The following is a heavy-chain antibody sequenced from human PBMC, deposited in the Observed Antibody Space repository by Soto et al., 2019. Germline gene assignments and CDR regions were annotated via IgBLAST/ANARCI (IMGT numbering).Heavy chain of an antibody. D-gene: IGHD3-10*01. CDR2: ISAYNGNT. CDR3: ARTHPRFEYGSGSYGY. Sequence: QVQLVQSGAEVKKPGASVKVSCKASGYTFTSYGISWVRQAPGQGLEWMGWISAYNGNTNYAQKLQGRVTMTTDTSTSTADMELRSLRSDDTAVYYCARTHPRFEYGSGSYGYWGQGTLVTVSS. J-gene: IGHJ4*02. V-gene: IGHV1-18*01. CDR1: GYTFTSYG.